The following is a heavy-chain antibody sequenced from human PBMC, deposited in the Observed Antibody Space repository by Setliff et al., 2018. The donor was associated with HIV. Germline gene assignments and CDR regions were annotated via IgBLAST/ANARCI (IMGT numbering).Heavy chain of an antibody. Sequence: SVKVSCKASGGTFSSFALSWVRQAPGQGLEWMGGIIPIFGTTKYAQKFQGRVTITADEPTSTVYMELSSLRSEDTAVYYCARAAYGYDSSGYFFDYWGQGTLVTVSS. CDR2: IIPIFGTT. V-gene: IGHV1-69*13. J-gene: IGHJ4*02. D-gene: IGHD3-22*01. CDR3: ARAAYGYDSSGYFFDY. CDR1: GGTFSSFA.